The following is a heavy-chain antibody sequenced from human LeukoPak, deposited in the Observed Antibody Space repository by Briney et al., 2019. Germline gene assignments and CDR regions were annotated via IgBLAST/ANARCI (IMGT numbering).Heavy chain of an antibody. D-gene: IGHD2-2*01. Sequence: GGSLRLSCAASGFTFSSYSMNWVRQAPGKGLEWVSYISSSSSTIYYADSVKGRFTISRDNAKNSLYLQMNSLRAEDTAVYYCARDLGLWCSSTSCFSQGAFDIWGQGTMVTVSS. CDR2: ISSSSSTI. J-gene: IGHJ3*02. CDR3: ARDLGLWCSSTSCFSQGAFDI. V-gene: IGHV3-48*01. CDR1: GFTFSSYS.